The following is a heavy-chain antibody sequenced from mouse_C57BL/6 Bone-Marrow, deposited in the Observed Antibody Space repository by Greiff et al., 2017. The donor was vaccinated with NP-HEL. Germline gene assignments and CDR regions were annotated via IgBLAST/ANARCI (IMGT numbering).Heavy chain of an antibody. CDR3: ARRRSYAMDY. Sequence: EVQLQESGGGLVKPGGSLKLSCAASGFTFSSYTMSWVRQTPEKRLEWVATISGGGGNTYYPDSVKGRFTISRDNAKNTLYLQMSSLRSEDTALYYCARRRSYAMDYWGQGTSVTVSS. V-gene: IGHV5-9*04. CDR2: ISGGGGNT. CDR1: GFTFSSYT. J-gene: IGHJ4*01.